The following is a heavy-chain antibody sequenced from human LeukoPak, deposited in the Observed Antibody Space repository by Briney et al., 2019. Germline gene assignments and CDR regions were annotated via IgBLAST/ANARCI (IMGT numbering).Heavy chain of an antibody. J-gene: IGHJ4*02. D-gene: IGHD2-15*01. V-gene: IGHV4-34*01. Sequence: SETLSLTCAVYGGSFSDYYWSWLRQPPGKGLEWIGEINHSGNTYYNPSLKSRVTVSVDTSKNQFSLKLDSVTAADTAVYYCARTVGIVAIPGVQEDAYFDNWGQGTLVTVSS. CDR2: INHSGNT. CDR3: ARTVGIVAIPGVQEDAYFDN. CDR1: GGSFSDYY.